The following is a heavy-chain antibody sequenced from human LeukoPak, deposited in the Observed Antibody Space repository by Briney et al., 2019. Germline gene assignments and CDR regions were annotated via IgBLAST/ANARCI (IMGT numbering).Heavy chain of an antibody. D-gene: IGHD6-19*01. CDR3: VGARSGWSFDY. Sequence: PSETLSLTCTVSGGSTSSSSYYWGWIRQPPGKGLEWIGYIYYSGNTNYNPSLKSRVTISGDTSKNQVSLKVTSVTAADTAVYYCVGARSGWSFDYWGQGTLVTVSS. CDR1: GGSTSSSSYY. J-gene: IGHJ4*02. V-gene: IGHV4-61*05. CDR2: IYYSGNT.